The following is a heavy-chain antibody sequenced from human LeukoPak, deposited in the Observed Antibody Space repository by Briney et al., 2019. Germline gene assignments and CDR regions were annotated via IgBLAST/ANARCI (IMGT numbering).Heavy chain of an antibody. Sequence: GGSLRLSCAASGFTVSNNYMSWVRQTPGRGLEWVSVIYVGGSAYYADSVKGRFTISGDSSKNTLYLQMNSLRAEDTAVYYCARLKIDGTHFDYWGQGTLVTVSS. CDR2: IYVGGSA. V-gene: IGHV3-53*01. D-gene: IGHD3-9*01. CDR1: GFTVSNNY. J-gene: IGHJ4*02. CDR3: ARLKIDGTHFDY.